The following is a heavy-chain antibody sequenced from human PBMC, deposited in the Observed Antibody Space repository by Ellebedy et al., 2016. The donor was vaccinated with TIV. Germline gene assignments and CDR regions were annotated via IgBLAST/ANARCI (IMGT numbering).Heavy chain of an antibody. D-gene: IGHD7-27*01. CDR1: GYTFTSYY. J-gene: IGHJ4*02. CDR2: VNPANDKP. CDR3: ARELGGTCYFDN. V-gene: IGHV1-46*01. Sequence: AASVKVSCKASGYTFTSYYMHWARQAPGQGLEWLGRVNPANDKPNYARSFLGLVTMTSETSTSTVYMVLSSLKSEDAAVYYCARELGGTCYFDNWGQGTPITVAS.